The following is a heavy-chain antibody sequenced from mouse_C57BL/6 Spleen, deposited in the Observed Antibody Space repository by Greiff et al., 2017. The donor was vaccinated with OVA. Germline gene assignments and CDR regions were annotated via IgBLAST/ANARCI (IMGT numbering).Heavy chain of an antibody. CDR3: ARGYYGNYVQAMDY. CDR1: GYSFTDYN. J-gene: IGHJ4*01. V-gene: IGHV1-39*01. D-gene: IGHD2-1*01. Sequence: QLQQSGPELVKPGASVKISCKASGYSFTDYNMNWVKQSNGKSLEWIGVINPNYGTTSYNQKFKGKATLTVDQSSSTAYMQLNSLTYEDSAVYYCARGYYGNYVQAMDYWGQGTSVTVSS. CDR2: INPNYGTT.